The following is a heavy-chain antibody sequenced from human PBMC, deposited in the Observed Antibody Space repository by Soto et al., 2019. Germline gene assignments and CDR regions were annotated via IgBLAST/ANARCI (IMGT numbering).Heavy chain of an antibody. CDR2: IWHDGGTT. J-gene: IGHJ4*01. D-gene: IGHD3-16*02. CDR1: GFPFSTYG. V-gene: IGHV3-15*01. CDR3: TTDSYITIVIVRFDY. Sequence: GGSLRLSCEASGFPFSTYGIHWVRHATGKGLEWVAVIWHDGGTTDFAAPVKGRFAISRDDSKNMVYLQMNSLKTEDTAVYYCTTDSYITIVIVRFDYWGHGTLVTVSS.